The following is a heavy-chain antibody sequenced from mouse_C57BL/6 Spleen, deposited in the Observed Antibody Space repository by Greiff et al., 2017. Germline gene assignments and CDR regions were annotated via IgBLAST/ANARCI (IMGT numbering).Heavy chain of an antibody. J-gene: IGHJ2*01. V-gene: IGHV5-6*01. CDR1: GFTFSSYG. CDR3: ARLTTVVAEGY. D-gene: IGHD1-1*01. Sequence: DVQLVESGGDLVKPGGSLKLSCAASGFTFSSYGMSWVRQTPDKRLEWVATISSGGSYTYYPDSVKGRFTISRDNAKNTLYLQMSSLKSEDTAMYYCARLTTVVAEGYWGQGTTLTVSS. CDR2: ISSGGSYT.